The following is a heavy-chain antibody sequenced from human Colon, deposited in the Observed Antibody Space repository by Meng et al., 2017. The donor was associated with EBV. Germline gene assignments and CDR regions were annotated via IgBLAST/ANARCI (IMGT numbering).Heavy chain of an antibody. J-gene: IGHJ5*02. D-gene: IGHD4-17*01. Sequence: QVQLQESGPGLVXPXXXXXLTXTXSGGSISSGGFYWSWIRQHPGKGLEWIGYIYYSGSTYYNPSLRSRVAISIDTSKNQFSLKLTSVTAADTAVYFCARTNYGDYNWFDPWGQGTLVTVSS. CDR1: GGSISSGGFY. CDR2: IYYSGST. V-gene: IGHV4-31*03. CDR3: ARTNYGDYNWFDP.